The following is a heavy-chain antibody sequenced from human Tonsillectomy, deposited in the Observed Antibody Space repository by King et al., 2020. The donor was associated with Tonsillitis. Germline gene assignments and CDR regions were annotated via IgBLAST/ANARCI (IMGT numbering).Heavy chain of an antibody. Sequence: QLQESGPGLVKPSQTLSLTCAVSRGSISSGGYSWSWIRQPPXKGLXWIGXIYYSGSTYXNXXLKSRVTXXVNPSKTQFSLKLSSGTAADTPVIYCAXGAXXWGXXXXVTVSS. V-gene: IGHV4-30-4*07. CDR2: IYYSGST. J-gene: IGHJ4*02. CDR3: AXGAXX. CDR1: RGSISSGGYS.